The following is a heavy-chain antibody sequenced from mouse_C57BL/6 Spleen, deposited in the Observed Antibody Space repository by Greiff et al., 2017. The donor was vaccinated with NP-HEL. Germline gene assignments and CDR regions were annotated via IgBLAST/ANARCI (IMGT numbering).Heavy chain of an antibody. CDR2: IYPGDGDT. V-gene: IGHV1-82*01. CDR1: GYAFSSSW. Sequence: VKLMESGPELVKPGASVKISCKASGYAFSSSWMNWVKQRPGKGLEWIGRIYPGDGDTNYNGKFKGKATLTADKSSSTAYMQLSSLTSEDSAVYFCASQLGGIAYWGQGTLVTVSA. J-gene: IGHJ3*01. D-gene: IGHD4-1*02. CDR3: ASQLGGIAY.